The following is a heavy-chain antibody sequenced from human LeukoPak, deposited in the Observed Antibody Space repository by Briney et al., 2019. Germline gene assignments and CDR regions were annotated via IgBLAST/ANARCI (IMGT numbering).Heavy chain of an antibody. CDR2: ISTYNVNT. V-gene: IGHV1-18*01. D-gene: IGHD3-22*01. CDR3: VRLDDGGYFCDH. Sequence: ASVKVSCKASGYTFNTYGISWVRQAPGQGLEWMGWISTYNVNTNYAQKLQGRVTMTTDTSTSTAYMELRSLRSNDADVYYCVRLDDGGYFCDHWGQGTLVTVSS. CDR1: GYTFNTYG. J-gene: IGHJ4*02.